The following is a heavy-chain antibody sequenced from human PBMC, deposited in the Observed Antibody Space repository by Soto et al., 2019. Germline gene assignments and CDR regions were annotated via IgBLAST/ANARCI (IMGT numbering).Heavy chain of an antibody. CDR2: IYSSGST. Sequence: SATLSLTCSVSGGSISSYYWNWIRQPAGKGLEWIGHIYSSGSTNYSPSLKSRATMSVDTSKNQFSLKLTSVTAADTAVYYCARGGHAFWSGPFDYWGKGTLLTVS. J-gene: IGHJ4*02. CDR1: GGSISSYY. V-gene: IGHV4-4*07. CDR3: ARGGHAFWSGPFDY. D-gene: IGHD3-3*01.